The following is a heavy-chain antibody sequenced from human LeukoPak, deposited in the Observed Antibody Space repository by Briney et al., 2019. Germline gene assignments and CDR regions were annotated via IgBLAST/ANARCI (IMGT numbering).Heavy chain of an antibody. CDR3: ARGKWNYSPFDY. D-gene: IGHD1-7*01. CDR2: INHTGIT. Sequence: SETPSLTCAVYGESFSGYYWSWISQRPGKGLEWLGEINHTGITNYNPSLTSRVTISVDTSKNQFSLNLNSVTAADTAVYYCARGKWNYSPFDYWGQGALVTVSS. J-gene: IGHJ4*02. V-gene: IGHV4-34*01. CDR1: GESFSGYY.